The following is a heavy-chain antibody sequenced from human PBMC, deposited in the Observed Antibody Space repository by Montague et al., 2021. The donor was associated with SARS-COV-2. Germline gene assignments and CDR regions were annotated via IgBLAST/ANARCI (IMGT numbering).Heavy chain of an antibody. D-gene: IGHD3-10*01. V-gene: IGHV3-48*03. CDR2: ISSSGSTI. Sequence: SLRLSCAASGLTFSSYEMNWVRQAPGKGLEWVSYISSSGSTIYYADSVKGRFTISRDNAKNSLYLQMNSLRAEDTAVYYCARDLPLIIMVRGVTFGYYGMGVWGQGTTVTVSS. J-gene: IGHJ6*02. CDR3: ARDLPLIIMVRGVTFGYYGMGV. CDR1: GLTFSSYE.